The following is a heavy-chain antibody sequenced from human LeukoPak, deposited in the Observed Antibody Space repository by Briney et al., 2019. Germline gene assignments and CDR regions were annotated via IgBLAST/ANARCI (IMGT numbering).Heavy chain of an antibody. J-gene: IGHJ6*03. Sequence: GGSLRLSCAASGFTFDNFAMTWVRQAPGKGLEWVSGISGSGGSTYYIDSVKGRFIISRDNSKNTLYLQINSLRAEDTAVYYFAKDSGGTYFYYYYYMGVWGKGTTVTVSS. D-gene: IGHD1-26*01. CDR2: ISGSGGST. CDR1: GFTFDNFA. V-gene: IGHV3-23*01. CDR3: AKDSGGTYFYYYYYMGV.